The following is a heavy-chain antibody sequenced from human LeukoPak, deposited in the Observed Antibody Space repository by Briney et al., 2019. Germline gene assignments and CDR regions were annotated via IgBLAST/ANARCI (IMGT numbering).Heavy chain of an antibody. CDR1: GFSFSYG. CDR2: IHYDESNE. Sequence: GGSLRLSCVASGFSFSYGMHWVRQAPGKGLEWLTFIHYDESNEYYADSVKGRFTISRDNSKNTLYLQMNSLRAEDTAVYYCAKRPSYGSIAAAGTVGGQGTLVTVSS. V-gene: IGHV3-30*02. D-gene: IGHD6-13*01. CDR3: AKRPSYGSIAAAGTV. J-gene: IGHJ4*02.